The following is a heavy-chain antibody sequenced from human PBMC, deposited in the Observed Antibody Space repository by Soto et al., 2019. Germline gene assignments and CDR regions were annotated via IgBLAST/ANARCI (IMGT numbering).Heavy chain of an antibody. CDR3: ARDSNKGGIAEHLFDY. CDR2: IYYSGST. V-gene: IGHV4-59*12. J-gene: IGHJ4*02. CDR1: GGSTSSYY. D-gene: IGHD6-13*01. Sequence: SETLSLTCTVSGGSTSSYYWSWIRQPPGKGLEWIGYIYYSGSTNYNPSLKSRVTISRDNSKNTLYLQMNSLRAEDTAVYYCARDSNKGGIAEHLFDYWGQGTLVTVS.